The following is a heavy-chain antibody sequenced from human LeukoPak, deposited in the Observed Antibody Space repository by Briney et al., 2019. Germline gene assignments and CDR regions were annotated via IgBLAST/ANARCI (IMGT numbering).Heavy chain of an antibody. D-gene: IGHD2-15*01. Sequence: GESLKISCKGSGYSFTSYWIGWVRQMPGKGLEWMGIIYPGDSDTRYSPSSQGQVTISADKSISTAYLQWSSLKASDTAMYYCARHPDCSGGSCYFDYWGQGTLVTVSS. J-gene: IGHJ4*02. CDR1: GYSFTSYW. CDR2: IYPGDSDT. CDR3: ARHPDCSGGSCYFDY. V-gene: IGHV5-51*01.